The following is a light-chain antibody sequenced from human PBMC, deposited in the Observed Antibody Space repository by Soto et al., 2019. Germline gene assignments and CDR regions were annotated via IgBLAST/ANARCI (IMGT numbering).Light chain of an antibody. Sequence: QTVVTQEPSLTVSPGGTVTLTCASSTGAVTSGYYPNWFQQKPGQPPRALIYSTSNKYSWTPARFSGSLLGGKAALTLSGVQPEDEAEYYRPLFSGGAWVFGGGTKLTVL. J-gene: IGLJ3*02. CDR2: STS. CDR1: TGAVTSGYY. CDR3: PLFSGGAWV. V-gene: IGLV7-43*01.